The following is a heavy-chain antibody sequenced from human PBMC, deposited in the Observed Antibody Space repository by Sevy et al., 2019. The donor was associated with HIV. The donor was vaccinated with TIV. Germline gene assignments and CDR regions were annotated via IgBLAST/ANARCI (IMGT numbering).Heavy chain of an antibody. J-gene: IGHJ4*02. CDR2: ISYDGSDK. V-gene: IGHV3-30*18. CDR3: AKGIGSSSGIDY. D-gene: IGHD2-21*01. CDR1: GFTFSSYC. Sequence: GGSLRLSCAASGFTFSSYCMHWVRQAPGKGLEWVAVISYDGSDKYYADSVKGRSTISRDNSKNTLYLQMNSLRAEDTAVYYCAKGIGSSSGIDYWGQGTLVTVSS.